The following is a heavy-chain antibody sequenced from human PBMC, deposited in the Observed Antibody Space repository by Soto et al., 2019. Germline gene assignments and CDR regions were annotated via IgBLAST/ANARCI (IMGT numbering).Heavy chain of an antibody. CDR1: GFTFSDYY. V-gene: IGHV3-11*01. CDR2: ISSSGSTI. D-gene: IGHD2-8*01. CDR3: ARELYCTNGVCYILAFDY. Sequence: GGSLRLSCAASGFTFSDYYMSWIRQAPGKGLEWVSYISSSGSTIYYADSVKGRFTISRDNAKNSLYLQMNILRAEDTAVYYCARELYCTNGVCYILAFDYWGQGTLVTVSS. J-gene: IGHJ4*02.